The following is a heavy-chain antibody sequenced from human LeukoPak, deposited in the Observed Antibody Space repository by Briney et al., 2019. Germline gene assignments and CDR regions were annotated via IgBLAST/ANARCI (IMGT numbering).Heavy chain of an antibody. D-gene: IGHD6-19*01. V-gene: IGHV3-9*01. CDR1: GFTFDDYA. CDR2: ISWNSGSI. Sequence: GRSLRLSCAASGFTFDDYAMHWVRQAPGKGLEWVSGISWNSGSIGYADSVKGRFTISRDNAKNSLYLQMNSLRAEDTALYYCAKGISPGYSSGWYYFDYWGQGTLVTVSS. CDR3: AKGISPGYSSGWYYFDY. J-gene: IGHJ4*02.